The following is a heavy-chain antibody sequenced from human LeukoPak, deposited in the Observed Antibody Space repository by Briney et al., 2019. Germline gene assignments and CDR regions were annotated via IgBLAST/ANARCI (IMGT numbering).Heavy chain of an antibody. J-gene: IGHJ4*02. V-gene: IGHV4-61*02. CDR3: ARVNGGLVSYYFDY. D-gene: IGHD3-16*01. CDR2: IYTSGST. CDR1: GGSISSGSYY. Sequence: PSETLSLTCTVSGGSISSGSYYWSWIRQPAGKGLEWIVRIYTSGSTNYNPSLKSRVTISVDTSKNQFSLKLSSVTAADTAVYYCARVNGGLVSYYFDYWGQGTLVTVSS.